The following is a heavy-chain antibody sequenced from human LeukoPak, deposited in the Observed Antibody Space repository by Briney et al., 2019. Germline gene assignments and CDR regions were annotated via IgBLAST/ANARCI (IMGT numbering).Heavy chain of an antibody. CDR3: AREVPDRSGYYSWAFDY. CDR1: GGSISSYY. D-gene: IGHD3-22*01. V-gene: IGHV4-59*12. J-gene: IGHJ4*02. CDR2: IYYSGST. Sequence: SETLSLTCTVSGGSISSYYWSWIRQPPGKGLEWIGYIYYSGSTNYNPSLKSRVTISVDTSKNQFSLKLSSVTAADTAVYYCAREVPDRSGYYSWAFDYWGQGTLVTVSS.